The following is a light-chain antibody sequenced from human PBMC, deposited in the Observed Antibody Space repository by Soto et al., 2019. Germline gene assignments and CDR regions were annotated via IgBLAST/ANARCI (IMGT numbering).Light chain of an antibody. J-gene: IGLJ2*01. CDR2: GNS. CDR1: SSNIGAGYD. CDR3: QSYDRSLRGGV. V-gene: IGLV1-40*01. Sequence: QLVLTQPPSVSGAPGQRVTISCTGSSSNIGAGYDVHWYQQLPGTAPKLLVYGNSNRPSGVPDRFSGSKSGTSASLAITGLRAAGGADYYCQSYDRSLRGGVFGGGTKVTVL.